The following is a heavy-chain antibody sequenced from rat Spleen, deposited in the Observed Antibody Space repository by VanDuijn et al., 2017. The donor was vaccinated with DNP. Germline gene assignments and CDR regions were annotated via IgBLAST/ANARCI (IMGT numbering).Heavy chain of an antibody. V-gene: IGHV3-1*01. J-gene: IGHJ1*01. CDR1: GSSIISNY. CDR2: ISYSGST. CDR3: ARWTRYFDY. D-gene: IGHD1-7*01. Sequence: EVQLQESGPGLVKPSQSLSLTCSVTGSSIISNYWAWIRKFPGNKMEYIGHISYSGSTNYNPSLKSRISITRDTSKNHFFLHLNSVTTEDTATYYCARWTRYFDYWGPGTMVTVSS.